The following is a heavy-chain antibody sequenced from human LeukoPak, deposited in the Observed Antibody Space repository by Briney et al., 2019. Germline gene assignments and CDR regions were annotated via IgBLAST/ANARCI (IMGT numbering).Heavy chain of an antibody. CDR2: ISSSSSYI. D-gene: IGHD5-18*01. V-gene: IGHV3-21*04. Sequence: GGSPRLSCAASGFTFSSYSMNWVRQAPGKGLEWVSSISSSSSYIYYADSVKGRFTISRDNAKNSLYLQMNSLRAEATAVYYCAGYLIQLWPYYYYYGMDVWGQGTTVTVSS. CDR1: GFTFSSYS. J-gene: IGHJ6*01. CDR3: AGYLIQLWPYYYYYGMDV.